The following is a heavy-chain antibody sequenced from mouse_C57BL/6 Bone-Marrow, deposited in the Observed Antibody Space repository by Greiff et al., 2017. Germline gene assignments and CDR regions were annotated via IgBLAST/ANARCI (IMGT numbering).Heavy chain of an antibody. CDR1: GFNIKDYY. J-gene: IGHJ2*01. CDR3: ARGGVFDY. Sequence: VQLQQSGAELVKPGASVKLSCTASGFNIKDYYMHWVKQRTEQGLEWIGRIDPEDGETKYAPKFPGKATITADTSSNTAYLQLSSLTSEDTAVYYCARGGVFDYWGQGTTLTVSS. V-gene: IGHV14-2*01. CDR2: IDPEDGET.